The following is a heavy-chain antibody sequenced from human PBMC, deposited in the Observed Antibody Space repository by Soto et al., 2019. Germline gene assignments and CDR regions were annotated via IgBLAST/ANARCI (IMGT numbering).Heavy chain of an antibody. CDR3: AGSGGGGFDY. J-gene: IGHJ4*02. Sequence: EVQLVESGGGLVQPGGSLRLSCAASGFTVSSNYMSWVRQAPGKGLEWVSVVYIGGNTYYAESVEDRFTISRDNFQNRLNLQMSGLRAEDTAVYYCAGSGGGGFDYWGQGTLVTVSS. CDR1: GFTVSSNY. D-gene: IGHD3-10*01. V-gene: IGHV3-66*01. CDR2: VYIGGNT.